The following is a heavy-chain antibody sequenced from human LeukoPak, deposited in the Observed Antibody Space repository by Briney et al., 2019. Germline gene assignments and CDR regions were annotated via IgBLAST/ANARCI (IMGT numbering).Heavy chain of an antibody. CDR1: GFTFSSYW. V-gene: IGHV3-7*03. Sequence: GGSLRLSCAASGFTFSSYWMSWVRQAPGKGLEWVANIKQDGSEKYYVDSVKGRFTISRDNAKNSLYLQMNSLRAEDTALYYCAREPPLGSNHNFNYWGQGTPVTVSS. CDR2: IKQDGSEK. D-gene: IGHD4-11*01. J-gene: IGHJ4*02. CDR3: AREPPLGSNHNFNY.